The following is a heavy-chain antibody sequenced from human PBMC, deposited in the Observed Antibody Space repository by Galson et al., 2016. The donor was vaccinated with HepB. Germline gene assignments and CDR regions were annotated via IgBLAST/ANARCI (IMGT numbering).Heavy chain of an antibody. CDR3: ARHRRTGTTEWGFDP. V-gene: IGHV5-10-1*01. Sequence: QSGAEVKKPGESLRISCKGSGYSFTSYWISWVRQMPGKGLEWMGKINPSDSYTNYSPSFQGHVTISADKSISTAYLQWSSLKASDTAMYYCARHRRTGTTEWGFDPWGQGTLVTVSS. CDR1: GYSFTSYW. J-gene: IGHJ5*02. CDR2: INPSDSYT. D-gene: IGHD1-7*01.